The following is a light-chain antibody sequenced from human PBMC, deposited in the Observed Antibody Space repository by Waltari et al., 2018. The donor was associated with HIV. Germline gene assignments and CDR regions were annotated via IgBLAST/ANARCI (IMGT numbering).Light chain of an antibody. V-gene: IGKV1-9*01. CDR2: AAS. J-gene: IGKJ3*01. CDR1: QGISSN. Sequence: DFQLTQSPSFLSASVGDRVVITCRASQGISSNLAWYQQKPGLPPKLLIYAASSLPSGVPSRFSGGGSGTQFTLTIRNLQPEDFATYYCQHLNSFPPFTFGPGTTVDVK. CDR3: QHLNSFPPFT.